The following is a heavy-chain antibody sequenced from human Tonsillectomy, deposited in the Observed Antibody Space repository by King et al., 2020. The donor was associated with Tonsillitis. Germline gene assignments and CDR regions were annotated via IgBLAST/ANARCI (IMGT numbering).Heavy chain of an antibody. Sequence: LQLQESGPGLVKPSETLSLTCTVSGGSISSSSYYWGWIRQPPGKGLEWIGSIYYSGSTYYNPSLKSRVTISVDTSKNQFSLKLSSVTAADTAVYYCARHRGDCYNFGEHFDYWGQGTLVTVSS. D-gene: IGHD5-24*01. CDR3: ARHRGDCYNFGEHFDY. CDR2: IYYSGST. V-gene: IGHV4-39*01. CDR1: GGSISSSSYY. J-gene: IGHJ4*02.